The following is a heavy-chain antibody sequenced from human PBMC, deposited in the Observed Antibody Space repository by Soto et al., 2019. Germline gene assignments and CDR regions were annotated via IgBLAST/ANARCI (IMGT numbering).Heavy chain of an antibody. CDR3: ARLERITMVRGVINHFDY. Sequence: GESLKISCKGSGYSFTSYWIGSVRQMPGKGLEWMGIIYPGDSDTRYSPSFQGQVTISADKSISTAYLQWSSLKASDTAMYYCARLERITMVRGVINHFDYWGQGTLVTVSS. D-gene: IGHD3-10*01. J-gene: IGHJ4*02. CDR1: GYSFTSYW. V-gene: IGHV5-51*01. CDR2: IYPGDSDT.